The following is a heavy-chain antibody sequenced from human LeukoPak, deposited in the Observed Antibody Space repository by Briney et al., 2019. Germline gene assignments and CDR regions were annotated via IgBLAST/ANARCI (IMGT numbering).Heavy chain of an antibody. J-gene: IGHJ5*02. CDR1: GGSISSSSYY. D-gene: IGHD6-13*01. CDR2: IYYSGST. CDR3: ARGYSSSWHWNWFDP. Sequence: PSETLSLTCTVSGGSISSSSYYWGWIRQPPGKGLEWIGSIYYSGSTYYNPSLKSRVTISVDTSKNQFSLKLSSVTAADTAVYYCARGYSSSWHWNWFDPWGQGTLVTVSS. V-gene: IGHV4-39*07.